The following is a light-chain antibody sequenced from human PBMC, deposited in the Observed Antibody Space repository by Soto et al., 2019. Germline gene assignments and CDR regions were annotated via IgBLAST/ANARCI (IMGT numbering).Light chain of an antibody. J-gene: IGLJ3*02. CDR2: EVI. V-gene: IGLV2-8*01. CDR3: SSYAGSHNLV. CDR1: SSDVGGYNY. Sequence: QSALTQPPSASGSPGQSVTISCSGTSSDVGGYNYVSWYQQYPGKAPKLMIYEVIKRPSGVPDRFSGSKSGNTASLTVAGVQAEDEADYCGSSYAGSHNLVFGGGTKLTVL.